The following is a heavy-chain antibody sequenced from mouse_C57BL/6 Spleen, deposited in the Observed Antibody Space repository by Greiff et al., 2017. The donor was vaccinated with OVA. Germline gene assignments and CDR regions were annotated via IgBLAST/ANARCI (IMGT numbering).Heavy chain of an antibody. Sequence: QVQLQQPGAELVKPGASVKLSCKASGYTFTSYWMQWVKQRPGQGLEWIGEIDPSDSYTNYNQKFKGKTTLTVDTSSTTAYMQLSSLTSEDSAVYYCARSGRDRWFAYWGQGTLVTVSA. CDR1: GYTFTSYW. CDR2: IDPSDSYT. J-gene: IGHJ3*01. V-gene: IGHV1-50*01. D-gene: IGHD1-1*01. CDR3: ARSGRDRWFAY.